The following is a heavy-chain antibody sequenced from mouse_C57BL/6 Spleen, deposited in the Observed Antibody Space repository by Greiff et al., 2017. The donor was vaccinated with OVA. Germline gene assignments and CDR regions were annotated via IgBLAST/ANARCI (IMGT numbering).Heavy chain of an antibody. J-gene: IGHJ2*01. CDR2: ISYDGSN. V-gene: IGHV3-6*01. CDR3: ARGGDYVPYYFDY. Sequence: ESGPGLVKPSQSLSLTCSVTGYSITSGYYWNWIRQFPGNKLEWMGYISYDGSNNYNPSLKNRISITRDTSKNQFFLKLNSVTTEDTATYYCARGGDYVPYYFDYWGQGTTLTVSS. CDR1: GYSITSGYY. D-gene: IGHD2-4*01.